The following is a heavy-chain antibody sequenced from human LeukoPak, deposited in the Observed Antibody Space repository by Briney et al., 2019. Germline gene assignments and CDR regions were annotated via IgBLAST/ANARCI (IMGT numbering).Heavy chain of an antibody. CDR2: IRQDGSGK. J-gene: IGHJ4*02. Sequence: PGGSLRLSCAASGFTFSTYWMTWVRQAPGKGLEWVANIRQDGSGKYYVDSVKGRFTISRDNAKKSLYLQMNSLRAEDTAVYYCARGGQLALWGQGTLVTVSS. D-gene: IGHD5-18*01. V-gene: IGHV3-7*01. CDR3: ARGGQLAL. CDR1: GFTFSTYW.